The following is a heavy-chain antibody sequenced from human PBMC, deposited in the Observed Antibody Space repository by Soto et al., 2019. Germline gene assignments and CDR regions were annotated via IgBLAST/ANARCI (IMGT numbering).Heavy chain of an antibody. CDR3: ARERDGHNPNWFDL. Sequence: EVQVVETGGGLIQPGGSLRLSCAVSGFTVSSNYMSWVRQPPGKGPEWVSDIYSGGSTYYADSVKGRFTISRDNSKNTPYLQKNSLRGEDTAVYYCARERDGHNPNWFDLWGQGTLVTVSS. J-gene: IGHJ5*02. D-gene: IGHD2-8*01. V-gene: IGHV3-53*02. CDR2: IYSGGST. CDR1: GFTVSSNY.